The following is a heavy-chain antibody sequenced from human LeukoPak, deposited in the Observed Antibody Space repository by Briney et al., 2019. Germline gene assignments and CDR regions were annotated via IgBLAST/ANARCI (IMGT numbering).Heavy chain of an antibody. CDR1: GFTFSSYA. V-gene: IGHV3-23*01. Sequence: SGGSLRLSCAASGFTFSSYAMSWVRQAPGKGLEGVSAISGSGGSTYYADSVKGRFTISRDNSKNTLYLQMNSLRAEDTAVYYCVAPGIAAAGTSNLADYWGQGTLVTVSS. J-gene: IGHJ4*02. CDR2: ISGSGGST. D-gene: IGHD6-13*01. CDR3: VAPGIAAAGTSNLADY.